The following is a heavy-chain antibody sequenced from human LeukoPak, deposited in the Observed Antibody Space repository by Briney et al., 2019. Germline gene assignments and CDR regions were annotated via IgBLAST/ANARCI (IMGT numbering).Heavy chain of an antibody. V-gene: IGHV4-38-2*02. J-gene: IGHJ4*02. CDR2: IYHSGST. D-gene: IGHD3-3*01. CDR3: ARGQRFLEWRSYRDLQKALFDY. CDR1: GYSISSGYY. Sequence: SETLSLTCTVSGYSISSGYYWGWIRQPPGKGLEWIGSIYHSGSTYYNPSLKSRVTISVDTSKNQFSLKLSSVTAADTAVYYCARGQRFLEWRSYRDLQKALFDYWGQGTLVTVSS.